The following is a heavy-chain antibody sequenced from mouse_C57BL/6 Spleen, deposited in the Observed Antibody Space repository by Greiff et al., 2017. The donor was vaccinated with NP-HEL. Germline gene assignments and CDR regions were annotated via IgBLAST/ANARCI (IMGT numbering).Heavy chain of an antibody. J-gene: IGHJ1*03. CDR2: IHPNSGST. D-gene: IGHD1-1*01. CDR1: GYTFTSYW. CDR3: ARSPSYGSSFYWYFDV. V-gene: IGHV1-64*01. Sequence: QVHVKQPGAELVKPGASVKLSCKASGYTFTSYWMHWVKQRPGQGLEWIGMIHPNSGSTNYNEKFKSKATLTVDTSSSTAYMQLSSLTSEDSAVYYCARSPSYGSSFYWYFDVWGTGTTVTVSS.